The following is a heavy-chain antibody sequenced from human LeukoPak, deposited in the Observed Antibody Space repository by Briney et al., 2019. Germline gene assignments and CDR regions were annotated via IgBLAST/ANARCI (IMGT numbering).Heavy chain of an antibody. CDR1: GGSISSSNYY. D-gene: IGHD6-19*01. Sequence: SETLSLTCTVSGGSISSSNYYWGWIRQPPGKGLEWIGSIYYSGSTNYNPSLKSRVTISVDTSKNQFSLKLRAVTAADTAMYYCARRKNSGWSTDAFDIWGQGTMVTVSS. CDR2: IYYSGST. J-gene: IGHJ3*02. V-gene: IGHV4-39*07. CDR3: ARRKNSGWSTDAFDI.